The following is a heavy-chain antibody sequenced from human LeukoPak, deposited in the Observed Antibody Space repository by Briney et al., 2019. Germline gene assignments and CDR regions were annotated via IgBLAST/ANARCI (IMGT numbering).Heavy chain of an antibody. CDR1: GYTFTGYY. CDR3: ARSSRTTPVVARDY. J-gene: IGHJ4*02. D-gene: IGHD2-21*01. CDR2: INPNSGGT. V-gene: IGHV1-2*02. Sequence: ASVKVSYKASGYTFTGYYMHWVRQAPGQGLEWMGWINPNSGGTNYAQKFQGRVTMTRDTSISTAYMELSRLRSDDTAVYYCARSSRTTPVVARDYWGQGTLVTVSS.